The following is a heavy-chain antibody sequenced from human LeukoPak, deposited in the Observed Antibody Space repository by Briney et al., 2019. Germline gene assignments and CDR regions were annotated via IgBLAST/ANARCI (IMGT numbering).Heavy chain of an antibody. D-gene: IGHD6-13*01. J-gene: IGHJ5*02. CDR3: ARTAIAAAAFYNWFDP. Sequence: GGSLRLSCAASGFTVSSNYMSWVRQAPGKGLEWVSFISTSSSYIHYADSVKGRFTISRDNAKNSLYLQMNSLRAEDTAVYYCARTAIAAAAFYNWFDPWGQGTLVTVSS. CDR2: ISTSSSYI. V-gene: IGHV3-21*01. CDR1: GFTVSSNY.